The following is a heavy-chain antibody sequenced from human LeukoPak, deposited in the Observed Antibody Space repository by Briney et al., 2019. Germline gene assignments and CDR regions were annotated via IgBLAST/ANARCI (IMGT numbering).Heavy chain of an antibody. Sequence: GGSLRLSCAASGFTFSNAWMSWVRQAPGKGLEWVGRIKSKTDGGTIDYAAPVKGRFTISRDDSKNTLYLQMNSLKTEDTAVYYCTTTYYDILTGYRDYWGQGTLVTVSS. CDR3: TTTYYDILTGYRDY. J-gene: IGHJ4*02. CDR1: GFTFSNAW. V-gene: IGHV3-15*01. D-gene: IGHD3-9*01. CDR2: IKSKTDGGTI.